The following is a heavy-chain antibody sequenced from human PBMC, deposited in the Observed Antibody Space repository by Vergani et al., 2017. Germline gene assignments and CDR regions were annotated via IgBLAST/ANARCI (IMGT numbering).Heavy chain of an antibody. V-gene: IGHV3-13*04. D-gene: IGHD6-13*01. CDR1: GFTFSSYD. CDR2: IGTAGDT. Sequence: EVQLVESGGGLVQPGGSLRLSCAASGFTFSSYDMHWVRQATGKGMEWVSAIGTAGDTYYPGSVKGRFTISRENAKNALYRQMNSLRAGETAVYYCAREASSRRGYFDYWGQGTLVTVSS. J-gene: IGHJ4*02. CDR3: AREASSRRGYFDY.